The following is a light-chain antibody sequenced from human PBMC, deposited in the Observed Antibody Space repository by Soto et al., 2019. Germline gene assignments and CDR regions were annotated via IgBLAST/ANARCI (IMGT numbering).Light chain of an antibody. CDR1: EAVSIN. Sequence: EIVMTQSPATLSVSPGERATLSCRASEAVSINLAWFQQKPGQGPRLLIYGASTRASGLPARFSGSGSGTEFTLTISRLEPEDFAVYYCQQYGNSPITFGQGTRLEIK. V-gene: IGKV3-15*01. CDR3: QQYGNSPIT. CDR2: GAS. J-gene: IGKJ5*01.